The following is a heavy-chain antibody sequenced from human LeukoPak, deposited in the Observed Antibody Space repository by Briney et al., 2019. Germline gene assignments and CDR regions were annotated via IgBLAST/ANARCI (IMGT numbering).Heavy chain of an antibody. Sequence: SETLSLTCTVSGDSISTSNSYWGWIRQPPGKGLEWIGSIYYSGSTYYNPSLKSRVTISVDTSKNQFSLKLSSVTAADTAVYYCARCYGSGSYMSSFFDYWGQGTLVTVSS. CDR1: GDSISTSNSY. CDR2: IYYSGST. V-gene: IGHV4-39*07. J-gene: IGHJ4*02. D-gene: IGHD3-10*01. CDR3: ARCYGSGSYMSSFFDY.